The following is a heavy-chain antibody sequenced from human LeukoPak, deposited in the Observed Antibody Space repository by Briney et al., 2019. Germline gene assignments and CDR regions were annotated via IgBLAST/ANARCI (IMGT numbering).Heavy chain of an antibody. CDR2: INSDGSDT. D-gene: IGHD2-15*01. V-gene: IGHV3-74*01. J-gene: IGHJ3*02. Sequence: TGVSLRLSCAASGFTFNSYWFHWVRQAPGKGLVWVSRINSDGSDTIYADSVKGRFTISRDNAKSTVYLQMNSLKAEDTAVYYCARGGYHHGFDIWGQGTMVTVSS. CDR3: ARGGYHHGFDI. CDR1: GFTFNSYW.